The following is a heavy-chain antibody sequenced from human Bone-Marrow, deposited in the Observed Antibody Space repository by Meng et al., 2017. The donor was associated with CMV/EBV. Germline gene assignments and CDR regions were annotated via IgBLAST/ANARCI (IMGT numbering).Heavy chain of an antibody. CDR1: GYTLNTSG. Sequence: ASAKVSCKASGYTLNTSGFSWVRQAPGQGLEWMGWISGYSSTTKYAQNFQGRITMTTDTTTSTTYMELRSLRSDDTAIYYCARQLNSEVSPIDSWGHGTLVTISS. V-gene: IGHV1-18*01. D-gene: IGHD4-23*01. J-gene: IGHJ5*01. CDR3: ARQLNSEVSPIDS. CDR2: ISGYSSTT.